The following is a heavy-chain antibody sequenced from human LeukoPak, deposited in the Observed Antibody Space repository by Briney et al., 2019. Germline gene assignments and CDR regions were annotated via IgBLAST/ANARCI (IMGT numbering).Heavy chain of an antibody. J-gene: IGHJ6*02. CDR2: IYYSGST. CDR3: ARGFGSSYDFPTYYYGMDV. D-gene: IGHD5-12*01. Sequence: SPSETLSLTCTVSGGSISSYHWSWIRQPPGKGLEWIGYIYYSGSTNYNPSLKSRVTISVDTSKNQFSLKLSSVTAADTAVYYCARGFGSSYDFPTYYYGMDVWGQGTTVTVSS. V-gene: IGHV4-59*01. CDR1: GGSISSYH.